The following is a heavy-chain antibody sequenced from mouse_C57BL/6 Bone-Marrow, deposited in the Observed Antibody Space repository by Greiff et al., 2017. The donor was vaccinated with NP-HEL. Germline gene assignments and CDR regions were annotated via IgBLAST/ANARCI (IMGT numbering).Heavy chain of an antibody. CDR2: ISDGGSYT. V-gene: IGHV5-4*01. Sequence: EVMLVESGGGLVKPGGSLKLSCAASGFTFSSYAMSWVRQTPEKRLEWVATISDGGSYTYYPDNVKGRFTISRDNAKNKLYLQMSHLKSEDTAMYYCARDEAYHSNPFAYWGQGTLVTVSA. CDR3: ARDEAYHSNPFAY. J-gene: IGHJ3*01. D-gene: IGHD2-5*01. CDR1: GFTFSSYA.